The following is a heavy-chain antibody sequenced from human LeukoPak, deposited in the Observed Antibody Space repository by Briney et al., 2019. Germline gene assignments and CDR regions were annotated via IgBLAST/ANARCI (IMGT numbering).Heavy chain of an antibody. J-gene: IGHJ4*02. D-gene: IGHD5-18*01. Sequence: GESRKISCEASGYRFPSYWITWVRQMPGKGREWMGGIDPIDSYTTYSPSFQGHVTISAEKSIATVYLQWSSLKASDTAMYYCARARVDTAMADFDYWGQGTLVTVSS. V-gene: IGHV5-10-1*01. CDR3: ARARVDTAMADFDY. CDR2: IDPIDSYT. CDR1: GYRFPSYW.